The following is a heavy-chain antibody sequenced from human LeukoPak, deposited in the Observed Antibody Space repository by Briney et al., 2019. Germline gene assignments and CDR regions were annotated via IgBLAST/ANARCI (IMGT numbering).Heavy chain of an antibody. J-gene: IGHJ4*02. Sequence: GGSLRLSCAASGFTFSSYGMHWVRQAPGKGLEWVAVISYDGSNKYYADSVKGRFTISRDNSKNTLYLQMNSLRAEDTAVYYCAKDSMRYGDYLKVDYWGQGTLVTVSS. CDR2: ISYDGSNK. D-gene: IGHD4-17*01. CDR1: GFTFSSYG. V-gene: IGHV3-30*18. CDR3: AKDSMRYGDYLKVDY.